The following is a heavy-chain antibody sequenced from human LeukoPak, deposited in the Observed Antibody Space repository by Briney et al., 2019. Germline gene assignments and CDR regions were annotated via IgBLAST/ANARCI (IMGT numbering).Heavy chain of an antibody. V-gene: IGHV1-46*03. CDR2: VNPTAGSR. CDR3: ARDLTN. CDR1: GHTFTDYY. Sequence: GASVKVPCRASGHTFTDYYLHWVRQAPGQGLQWMGMVNPTAGSRAYAQDFQDRVTMTRDTSTSTVYMELYSLRSEDTAMYYCARDLTNWGQGTLVTVSS. J-gene: IGHJ4*02.